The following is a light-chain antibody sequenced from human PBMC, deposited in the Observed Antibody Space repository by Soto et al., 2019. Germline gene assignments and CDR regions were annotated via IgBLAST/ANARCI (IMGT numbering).Light chain of an antibody. CDR1: EGISSW. CDR3: QHANSFPRT. CDR2: AAS. Sequence: DIQMTQSPSSVSASVGDRVTITCRASEGISSWLAWYKQKPGKAPKLLIYAASSLQSGVPSRFSGSGSVTDFTLTISSLQPEDFCQHANSFPRTFGGGTKVEIK. V-gene: IGKV1-12*01. J-gene: IGKJ4*01.